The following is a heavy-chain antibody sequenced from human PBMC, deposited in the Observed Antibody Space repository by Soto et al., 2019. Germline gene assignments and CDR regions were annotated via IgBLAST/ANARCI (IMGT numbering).Heavy chain of an antibody. CDR2: IYYSGST. CDR1: DGSISSSSYY. D-gene: IGHD1-26*01. CDR3: ASASGSYLYYFDY. Sequence: SQTLSLPCTVSDGSISSSSYYWGWIRQPPGKGLEWIGSIYYSGSTYYNPSLKSRVTISVDTSKNQFSLKLSSVTAADTAVYYCASASGSYLYYFDYLGQGTLVTVSS. V-gene: IGHV4-39*01. J-gene: IGHJ4*02.